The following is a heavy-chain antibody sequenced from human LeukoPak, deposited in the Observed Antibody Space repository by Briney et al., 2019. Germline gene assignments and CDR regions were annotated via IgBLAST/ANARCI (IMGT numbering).Heavy chain of an antibody. CDR3: ARDRDHGGFDY. Sequence: GGSLRLSCAASGFTVSSNYMSWVRQAPGKGLEWVSVIYSVGSTYYTDSVKGRFTLSRDNSKNTLYLQMNSLRAEDTAVYYCARDRDHGGFDYWGQGTLVTVSS. CDR2: IYSVGST. J-gene: IGHJ4*02. D-gene: IGHD1-14*01. V-gene: IGHV3-53*01. CDR1: GFTVSSNY.